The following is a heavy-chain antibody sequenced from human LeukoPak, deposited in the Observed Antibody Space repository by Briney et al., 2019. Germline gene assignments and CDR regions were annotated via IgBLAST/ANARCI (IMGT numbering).Heavy chain of an antibody. Sequence: PGGSLRLSCAASGFTFSTYWMFWVRQAPGQGLEWVAKIKPDGSAKWYDDSVKGRFTISRDNAKNSVSLQLNRLRAEDTAVYYCATKVTGSYWGQGTLVTVSS. D-gene: IGHD1-1*01. J-gene: IGHJ4*02. CDR3: ATKVTGSY. CDR2: IKPDGSAK. CDR1: GFTFSTYW. V-gene: IGHV3-7*05.